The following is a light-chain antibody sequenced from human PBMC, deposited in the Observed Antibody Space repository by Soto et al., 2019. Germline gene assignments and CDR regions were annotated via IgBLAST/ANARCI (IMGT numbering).Light chain of an antibody. CDR3: QSYDSSLSGFI. V-gene: IGLV1-40*01. CDR1: SSNIGAGYG. J-gene: IGLJ2*01. CDR2: GDS. Sequence: QAVVTQPPSVSGAPGQRVTISCTGSSSNIGAGYGVHWYIQLPGTAPKLLVYGDSNRPSGVPDRFSGSKSDTSASLAITGLQAEDEADYYCQSYDSSLSGFIFGGGTKLTVL.